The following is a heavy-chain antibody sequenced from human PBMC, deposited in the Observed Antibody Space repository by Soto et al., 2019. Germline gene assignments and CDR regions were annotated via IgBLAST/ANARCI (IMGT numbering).Heavy chain of an antibody. Sequence: SVKVSCKASGGTFSSYAISWVRQAPGQGLEWMGGIIPIFGTANYAQKFQGRVTITADESTSTAYMELSSLRSEDTAVYYCARGGSATATPPIVYWGQGTLVTVSS. D-gene: IGHD2-2*01. CDR1: GGTFSSYA. V-gene: IGHV1-69*13. CDR2: IIPIFGTA. CDR3: ARGGSATATPPIVY. J-gene: IGHJ4*02.